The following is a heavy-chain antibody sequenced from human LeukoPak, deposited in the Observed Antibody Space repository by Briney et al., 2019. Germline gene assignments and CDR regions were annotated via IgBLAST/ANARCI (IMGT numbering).Heavy chain of an antibody. CDR1: GDSVSSNSAA. J-gene: IGHJ6*02. CDR2: TYYRSKWYN. V-gene: IGHV6-1*01. Sequence: SQTLSLTCAISGDSVSSNSAAWNWIRQSPSRGLEWLGRTYYRSKWYNDYAVSVKSRLTINPDTSKNQFSLQLNSVTPEDTAVYYCAREVESRKSYDSSGYYYNFFDYYGMDVWGQGTTVTVSS. CDR3: AREVESRKSYDSSGYYYNFFDYYGMDV. D-gene: IGHD3-22*01.